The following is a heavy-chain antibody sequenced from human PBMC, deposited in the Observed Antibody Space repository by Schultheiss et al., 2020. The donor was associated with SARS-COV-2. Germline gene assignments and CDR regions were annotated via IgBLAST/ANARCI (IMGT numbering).Heavy chain of an antibody. J-gene: IGHJ5*02. CDR1: GGSISNYY. CDR3: AKLGFGGWFDP. D-gene: IGHD3-10*01. V-gene: IGHV4-4*07. Sequence: SETLSLTCTVSGGSISNYYWSWIRQPAGKGLEWIGRIYTSGSTNYKPSLKSRVTMSVDTSKNQFSLKLSSVTAADTAVYYCAKLGFGGWFDPWGQGTLVTVSS. CDR2: IYTSGST.